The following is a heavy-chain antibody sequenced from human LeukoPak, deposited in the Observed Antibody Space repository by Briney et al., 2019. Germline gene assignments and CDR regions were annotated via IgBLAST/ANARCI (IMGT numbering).Heavy chain of an antibody. Sequence: GGSLRLSCAASEFTFNNHDMHWVRQAPGKGLEWVSTISNGGGSTYYADSVKGRFTISRDNSKNTVYLQMSSLRAEDTAVYYCAKDRWGSGGSGGGDYWGQGTLVTVSS. CDR3: AKDRWGSGGSGGGDY. J-gene: IGHJ4*02. D-gene: IGHD2-15*01. CDR1: EFTFNNHD. CDR2: ISNGGGST. V-gene: IGHV3-23*01.